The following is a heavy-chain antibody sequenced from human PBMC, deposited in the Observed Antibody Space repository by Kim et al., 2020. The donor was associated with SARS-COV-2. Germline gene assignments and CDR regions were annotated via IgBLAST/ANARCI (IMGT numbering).Heavy chain of an antibody. CDR1: GGSFSGYY. CDR3: ARDKRIYDSSGYYVFDY. J-gene: IGHJ4*02. Sequence: SETLSLTCAVYGGSFSGYYWSWIRQPPGKGLEWIGEINHSGSTNYNPSLKSRVTISVDTSKNQFSLKLSSVTAADTAVYYCARDKRIYDSSGYYVFDYWGQGTLVTVSS. CDR2: INHSGST. D-gene: IGHD3-22*01. V-gene: IGHV4-34*01.